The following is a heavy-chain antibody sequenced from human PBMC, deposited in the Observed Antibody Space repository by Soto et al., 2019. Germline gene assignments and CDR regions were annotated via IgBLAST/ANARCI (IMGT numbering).Heavy chain of an antibody. CDR3: ARDGYCSGGSCYWFDP. CDR1: GYTFTSYD. D-gene: IGHD2-15*01. V-gene: IGHV1-8*01. Sequence: QVQLVQSGAEVKKPGASVKVSCKASGYTFTSYDINWVRQATGQGLEWMGWMNPNSGNTGYAQKFQGRVTITADKSTSTAYMELSSLRSEDTAVYYCARDGYCSGGSCYWFDPWGQGTLVTVSS. CDR2: MNPNSGNT. J-gene: IGHJ5*02.